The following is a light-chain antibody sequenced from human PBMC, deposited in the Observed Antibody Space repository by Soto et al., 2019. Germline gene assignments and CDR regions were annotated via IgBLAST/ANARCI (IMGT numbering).Light chain of an antibody. CDR3: EQYNSYSRRT. CDR1: QSISSW. Sequence: DIQMTQSPSTLSASVGDRVTITCRASQSISSWLAWYQQKPGKAPKLLIYKASSLESGVPSRFSGSGSGTELTLTISSLQPDDCATYYCEQYNSYSRRTLGKVTKREIK. CDR2: KAS. V-gene: IGKV1-5*03. J-gene: IGKJ2*01.